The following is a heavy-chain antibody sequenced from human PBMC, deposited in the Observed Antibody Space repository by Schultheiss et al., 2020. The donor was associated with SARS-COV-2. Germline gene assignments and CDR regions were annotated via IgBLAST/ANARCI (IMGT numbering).Heavy chain of an antibody. CDR1: GFTFSSYA. J-gene: IGHJ4*02. V-gene: IGHV3-23*01. CDR3: ARDRRGYSGYDPGEAYYFDY. CDR2: ISGSSGSTI. Sequence: GGSLRLSCAASGFTFSSYAMSWVRQAPGKGLEWVSAISGSSGSTIYYADSVKGRFTISRDNAKNSLYLQMNSQRAEDTAVYYCARDRRGYSGYDPGEAYYFDYWGQGTLVTVSS. D-gene: IGHD5-12*01.